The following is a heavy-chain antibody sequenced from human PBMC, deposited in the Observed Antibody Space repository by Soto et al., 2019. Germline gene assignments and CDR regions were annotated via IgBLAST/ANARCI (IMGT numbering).Heavy chain of an antibody. CDR2: IKSKTDGETT. CDR3: TTEPGATYIPPDYYYYGMDV. V-gene: IGHV3-15*07. D-gene: IGHD3-16*01. CDR1: GFTFNNAL. Sequence: GGSLRLSCAASGFTFNNALMNWVRQAPGKGLEWGGRIKSKTDGETTDYAAPVKGRFTISRDDSTNTLYLQLNSLKTEDTAVYYCTTEPGATYIPPDYYYYGMDVWGQGTTVTVSS. J-gene: IGHJ6*02.